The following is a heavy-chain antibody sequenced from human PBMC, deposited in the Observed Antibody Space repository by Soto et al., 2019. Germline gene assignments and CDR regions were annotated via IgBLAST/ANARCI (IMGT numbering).Heavy chain of an antibody. CDR3: ARDSSGRHDY. Sequence: SETLSLTCTVSGGSLRSGSYYWSWIRQPPGKGLEWIGYSYHGGATTSNASLKSRVTISVDTSKNQFFLKVNSVTAADTAVYFCARDSSGRHDYWGQGTPVPVSS. CDR2: SYHGGAT. CDR1: GGSLRSGSYY. J-gene: IGHJ4*02. D-gene: IGHD3-22*01. V-gene: IGHV4-61*01.